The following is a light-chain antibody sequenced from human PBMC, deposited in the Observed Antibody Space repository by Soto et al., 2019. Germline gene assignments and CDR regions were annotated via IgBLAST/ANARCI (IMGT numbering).Light chain of an antibody. CDR3: QQSFNTPWT. CDR1: QTIGSY. V-gene: IGKV1-39*01. J-gene: IGKJ1*01. CDR2: AAS. Sequence: DIQLTQSPSSLSASIGDRVTITCRASQTIGSYLNWHQQKSGKAPKVVIYAASNLQSGVPSRFSGSGSGTGFTLTISSLQPEDFATYFCQQSFNTPWTFGQGTKVEIK.